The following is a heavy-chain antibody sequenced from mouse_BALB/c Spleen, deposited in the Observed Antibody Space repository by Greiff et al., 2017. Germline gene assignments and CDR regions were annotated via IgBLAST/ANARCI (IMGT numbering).Heavy chain of an antibody. D-gene: IGHD2-12*01. CDR1: GFAFSSYD. Sequence: DVKLVESGGGLVKPGGSLKLSCAASGFAFSSYDMSWVRQTPEKRLEWVAYISSGGGSTYYPDTVKGRFTISRDNAKNTLYLQMSSLKSEDTAMYYCARLSYDGHYYAMDYWGQGTSVTVSS. CDR2: ISSGGGST. J-gene: IGHJ4*01. V-gene: IGHV5-12-1*01. CDR3: ARLSYDGHYYAMDY.